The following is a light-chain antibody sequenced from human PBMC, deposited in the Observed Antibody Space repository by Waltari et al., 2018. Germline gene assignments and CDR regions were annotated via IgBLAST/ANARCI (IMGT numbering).Light chain of an antibody. CDR2: WAS. J-gene: IGKJ5*01. CDR1: QSVLYSSNNKTY. Sequence: DIVMTQSPDSLAVSLGERATINCKSSQSVLYSSNNKTYLAWYQQKPGQPPKLFIYWASTRESGVPDRFSGSGSETDFTLTIISLQAEDVAVYYCQQYYTTPPTFGQGTRLEIK. CDR3: QQYYTTPPT. V-gene: IGKV4-1*01.